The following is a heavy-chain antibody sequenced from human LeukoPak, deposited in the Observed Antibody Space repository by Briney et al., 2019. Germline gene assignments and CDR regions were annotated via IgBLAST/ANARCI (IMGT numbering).Heavy chain of an antibody. CDR2: ISYDGSNK. D-gene: IGHD1-26*01. V-gene: IGHV3-30-3*01. CDR3: AKASIVGATSVGAFDI. Sequence: GGSLRLSCAASGFTFSSYAMHWVRQAPGKGLEWVAVISYDGSNKYYADSVKGRFTISRDNSKNTLYLQMNSLRAEDTAVYYCAKASIVGATSVGAFDIWGQGTMVTVSS. CDR1: GFTFSSYA. J-gene: IGHJ3*02.